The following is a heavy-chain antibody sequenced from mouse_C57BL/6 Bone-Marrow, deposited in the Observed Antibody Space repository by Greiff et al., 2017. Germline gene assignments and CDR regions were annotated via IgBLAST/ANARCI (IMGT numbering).Heavy chain of an antibody. J-gene: IGHJ1*03. CDR1: GYTFTSYW. V-gene: IGHV1-69*01. CDR3: ARGVYYGSSWYFDV. D-gene: IGHD1-1*01. CDR2: IDPSDSYT. Sequence: QVQLQQPGAELVMPGASVKLSCKASGYTFTSYWMHWVKQRPGQGLEWIGEIDPSDSYTIYNQKFKGKSTLTVDKSSSTAYLPLSRLTSADSAVYDGARGVYYGSSWYFDVWGKGTTVTVSS.